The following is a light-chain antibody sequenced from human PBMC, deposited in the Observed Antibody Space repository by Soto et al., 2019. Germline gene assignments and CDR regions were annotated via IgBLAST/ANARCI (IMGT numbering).Light chain of an antibody. CDR2: GAS. CDR1: QSVRSSY. Sequence: PGERATLSCRASQSVRSSYLAWYQQKPGQAPRLLIYGASSRATGIPDRFSGSGSGTDFTLTISRLEPEDFAVYYCQQYGSSRTFGQGTKVEIK. J-gene: IGKJ1*01. V-gene: IGKV3-20*01. CDR3: QQYGSSRT.